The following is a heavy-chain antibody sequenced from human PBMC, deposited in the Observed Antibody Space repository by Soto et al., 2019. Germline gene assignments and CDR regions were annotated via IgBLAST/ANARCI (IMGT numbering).Heavy chain of an antibody. V-gene: IGHV3-73*01. J-gene: IGHJ4*02. CDR2: IRSKANSYAT. CDR3: ATRGDGYNADYDY. D-gene: IGHD5-12*01. Sequence: EVQLVESGGGLVQPGGSLKLSCAASGFIFSGSAIHWVRQASGEGLEWVGRIRSKANSYATACAASLKGRFTISRDDSKHTAYLQMYSLKTEDTAVYYCATRGDGYNADYDYWGQGTLVTVSS. CDR1: GFIFSGSA.